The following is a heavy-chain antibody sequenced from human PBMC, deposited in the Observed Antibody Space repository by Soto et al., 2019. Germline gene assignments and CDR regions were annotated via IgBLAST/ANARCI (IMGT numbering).Heavy chain of an antibody. CDR2: INHSGST. CDR3: ARQPPRYCSSTSCYRGWFDP. D-gene: IGHD2-2*02. CDR1: GGSFSGYY. V-gene: IGHV4-34*01. Sequence: QVQLQQWGAGLLKPSETLSLTCAVYGGSFSGYYWSWIRQPPGKGLEWIGEINHSGSTNYNPSLKRRVTRSVDTSKNQCSLKLSSVTAADTAVYYCARQPPRYCSSTSCYRGWFDPWGQGTLVTVSS. J-gene: IGHJ5*02.